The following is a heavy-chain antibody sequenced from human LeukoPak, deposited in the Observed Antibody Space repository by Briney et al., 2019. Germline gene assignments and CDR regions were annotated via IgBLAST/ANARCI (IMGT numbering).Heavy chain of an antibody. CDR2: ISAYNGNT. CDR1: GGTFSSYA. CDR3: ARDPGLVVAIPEDAFDI. Sequence: ASVKVSCKASGGTFSSYAINWVRQAPGQGLEWMGWISAYNGNTNYAQKLQGRVTMTTDTSTSTAYMELRSLRSDDTAVYYCARDPGLVVAIPEDAFDIWGQGTMVTVSS. V-gene: IGHV1-18*01. D-gene: IGHD3-22*01. J-gene: IGHJ3*02.